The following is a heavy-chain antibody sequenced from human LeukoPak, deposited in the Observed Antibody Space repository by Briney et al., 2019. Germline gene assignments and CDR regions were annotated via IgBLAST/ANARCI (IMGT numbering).Heavy chain of an antibody. D-gene: IGHD4/OR15-4a*01. J-gene: IGHJ5*02. CDR1: GGSFSGCY. Sequence: SETLSLTCAVYGGSFSGCYGSWIRQPPGKGLEWIGEINHSGSTNYNPSLKSRVTISVDTSKNQFSLKLSSVTAADTAVYYRARYGAAGWFDPWGQGTLVTVSS. CDR3: ARYGAAGWFDP. CDR2: INHSGST. V-gene: IGHV4-34*01.